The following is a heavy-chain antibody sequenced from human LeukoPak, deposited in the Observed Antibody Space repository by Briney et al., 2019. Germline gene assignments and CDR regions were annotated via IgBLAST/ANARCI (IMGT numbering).Heavy chain of an antibody. CDR1: GFIFSSNS. V-gene: IGHV3-48*04. CDR3: ATSGYSNIDY. Sequence: GGSLRLSCEASGFIFSSNSMNWVRQAPGKGLEWVSYISSSSNTIYYADSVEGRFTISRDNAKNSLYLQTNSLRAEDTAVYYCATSGYSNIDYWGQGTLVTVSS. CDR2: ISSSSNTI. J-gene: IGHJ4*02. D-gene: IGHD4-11*01.